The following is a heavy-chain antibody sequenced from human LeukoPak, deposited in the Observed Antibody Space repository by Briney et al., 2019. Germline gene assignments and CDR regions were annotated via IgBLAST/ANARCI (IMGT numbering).Heavy chain of an antibody. CDR1: GFTFSSYA. CDR2: ISGSGDNT. J-gene: IGHJ4*02. D-gene: IGHD6-6*01. V-gene: IGHV3-23*01. Sequence: GGSLRLSCAASGFTFSSYAMSWVRQVPGKGLEWVSVISGSGDNTYYADSVKGRFTISRDNSKNTLYLQMNSLRAEDTAVYYCAKWKYSNSGIDDYWGQGTLVTVSS. CDR3: AKWKYSNSGIDDY.